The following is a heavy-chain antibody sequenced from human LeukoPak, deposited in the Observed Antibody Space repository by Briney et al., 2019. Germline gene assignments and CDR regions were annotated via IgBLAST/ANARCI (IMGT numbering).Heavy chain of an antibody. CDR2: INHSGST. CDR3: ARGLTIFGVASGFDP. D-gene: IGHD3-3*01. J-gene: IGHJ5*02. Sequence: SETLSLTCAVYGGSFSGYYWSWIRQPPGKGLEWIGEINHSGSTNYNPSLKSRVTISVDTSKNQFSVKLRSLTAADTAVYYCARGLTIFGVASGFDPWGQGTLVTVSS. V-gene: IGHV4-34*01. CDR1: GGSFSGYY.